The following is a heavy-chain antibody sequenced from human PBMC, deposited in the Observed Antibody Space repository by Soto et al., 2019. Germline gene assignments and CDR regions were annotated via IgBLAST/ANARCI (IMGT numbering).Heavy chain of an antibody. CDR2: ISNSGGST. D-gene: IGHD5-12*01. CDR1: GFIFSNYV. J-gene: IGHJ4*02. V-gene: IGHV3-23*01. CDR3: AKYPAVTTKGFDY. Sequence: DVQLLESGGGLVQPGGSLRLSCAASGFIFSNYVMSWVRQAPGKGLEWVSGISNSGGSTYYADSVKGRFTISRDNSKNTLYLQMNSLRAEDTAIYYCAKYPAVTTKGFDYWGQGALVTVSS.